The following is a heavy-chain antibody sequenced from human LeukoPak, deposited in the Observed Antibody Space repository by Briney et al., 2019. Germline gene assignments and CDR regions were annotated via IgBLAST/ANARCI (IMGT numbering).Heavy chain of an antibody. J-gene: IGHJ4*02. CDR3: ARDSGSGSNDY. CDR1: GYTLTELS. Sequence: GASVKVSCKVSGYTLTELSMHWVRQAPRKGLEWMGGFDPEDGETIYAQNFQGRVTFISNTSATTAFMELSSLRSEDAAVYYCARDSGSGSNDYWGQGTLVTVSS. D-gene: IGHD1-26*01. V-gene: IGHV1-24*01. CDR2: FDPEDGET.